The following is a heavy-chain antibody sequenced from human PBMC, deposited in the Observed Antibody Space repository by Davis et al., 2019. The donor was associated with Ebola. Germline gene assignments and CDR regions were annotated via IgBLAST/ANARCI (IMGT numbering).Heavy chain of an antibody. CDR1: GFTFSSYG. CDR2: ISYDGSNK. J-gene: IGHJ5*02. V-gene: IGHV3-30*03. Sequence: GESLKISCAASGFTFSSYGMHWVRQAPGKGLEWVAVISYDGSNKYYADSVKGRFTISRDNSKNTLYLQMNSLRAEDTAVYYCARHAYSSSGGYNWFDPWGQGTLVTVSS. D-gene: IGHD6-13*01. CDR3: ARHAYSSSGGYNWFDP.